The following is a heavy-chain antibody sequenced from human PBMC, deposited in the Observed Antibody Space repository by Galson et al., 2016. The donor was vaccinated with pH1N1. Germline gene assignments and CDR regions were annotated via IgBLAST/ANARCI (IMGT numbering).Heavy chain of an antibody. Sequence: SLRLSCAVSGFTFDSHEMNWVRQAPGKGLEWVASISSGGNTMFYADSVKGRVIISRDNAKNSLYLQMNSLRVEDTAVYYCARAYYDPLTRFSGAFDYWGQGTLVTVSS. CDR1: GFTFDSHE. D-gene: IGHD3-9*01. J-gene: IGHJ4*02. CDR2: ISSGGNTM. CDR3: ARAYYDPLTRFSGAFDY. V-gene: IGHV3-48*03.